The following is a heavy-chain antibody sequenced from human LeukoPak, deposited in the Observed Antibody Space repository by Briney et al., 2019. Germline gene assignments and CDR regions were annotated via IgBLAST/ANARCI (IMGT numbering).Heavy chain of an antibody. D-gene: IGHD6-19*01. J-gene: IGHJ6*02. CDR1: GYTFSSYG. CDR2: ISAYNGNT. CDR3: ARYSSGWDSYGLDV. V-gene: IGHV1-18*01. Sequence: ASVKVSCKASGYTFSSYGVYWVRQAPGQGLEWMGGISAYNGNTNYAQRLQDRLTMTTDTSTSTAYMELRSLRSDDTAVYYCARYSSGWDSYGLDVWGQGTTVTVSS.